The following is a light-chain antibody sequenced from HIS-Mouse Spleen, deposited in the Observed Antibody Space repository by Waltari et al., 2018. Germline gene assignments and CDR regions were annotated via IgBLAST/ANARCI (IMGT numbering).Light chain of an antibody. CDR2: EDS. Sequence: SYELTQPPSVSVSPGQTARITCSGDALPKKYAYWYQQKSGQAPVLVIDEDSKRPTGIPGRLSGSSSGTMATLTISGAQVEDEADYYCYSTDSSGNHRVFGGGTKLTVL. CDR3: YSTDSSGNHRV. V-gene: IGLV3-10*01. J-gene: IGLJ2*01. CDR1: ALPKKY.